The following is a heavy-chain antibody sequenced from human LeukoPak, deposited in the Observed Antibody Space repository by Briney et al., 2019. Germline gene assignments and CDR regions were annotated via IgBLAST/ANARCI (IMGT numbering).Heavy chain of an antibody. V-gene: IGHV1-2*02. CDR3: ARVIGEYCSSTRCYGMWFDP. CDR2: INPNSGGT. D-gene: IGHD2-2*01. Sequence: ASVKVSCKASGYTFTGYYMHWVRQAPGQGLEWMGWINPNSGGTNYAQKFQGRVTMTRDTSISTAYMELSRLRSDDTAVYYCARVIGEYCSSTRCYGMWFDPWGQGTLVTVSS. CDR1: GYTFTGYY. J-gene: IGHJ5*02.